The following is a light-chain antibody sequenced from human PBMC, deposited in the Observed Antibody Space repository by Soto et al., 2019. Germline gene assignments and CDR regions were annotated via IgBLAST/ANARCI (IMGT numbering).Light chain of an antibody. Sequence: QSALTQPASVSGSPGQSITISCTGTSSDVGGYDHVSWYQQYPGKAPKVIIYELSNRPSGISNRFSGSKSGNTASLTISGLQAEDEADYYCSSYTSSSTLLYVFVTGTKVTVL. J-gene: IGLJ1*01. CDR2: ELS. CDR1: SSDVGGYDH. CDR3: SSYTSSSTLLYV. V-gene: IGLV2-14*01.